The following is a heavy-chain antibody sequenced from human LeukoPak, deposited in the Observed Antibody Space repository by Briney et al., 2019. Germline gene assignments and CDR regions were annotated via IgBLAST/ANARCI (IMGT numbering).Heavy chain of an antibody. Sequence: GASVKVSCKASGYTFTSYYMHWVRQAPGQGLEWMGIINPSGGSTSYAQKFQGRVTMTRDTSTSTLYMELSSLRSEDTAVYYCARSVLLIRHLDYWGQGTLVTVSS. J-gene: IGHJ4*02. CDR3: ARSVLLIRHLDY. CDR2: INPSGGST. D-gene: IGHD2-15*01. CDR1: GYTFTSYY. V-gene: IGHV1-46*01.